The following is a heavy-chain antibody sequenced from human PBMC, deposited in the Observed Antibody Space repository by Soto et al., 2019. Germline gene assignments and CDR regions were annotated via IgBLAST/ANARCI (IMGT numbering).Heavy chain of an antibody. CDR1: GLTFSSYA. CDR2: ISGSGGST. CDR3: VRDLLGRYFDF. J-gene: IGHJ4*02. Sequence: GGSLRLSCAASGLTFSSYAMNWVHEAPGNGLEWVSAISGSGGSTYYADSVKSRFTISRDNSKNTLYLQMNSLRSEDTAVYFCVRDLLGRYFDFWGQGTLVTVSS. V-gene: IGHV3-23*01. D-gene: IGHD3-10*01.